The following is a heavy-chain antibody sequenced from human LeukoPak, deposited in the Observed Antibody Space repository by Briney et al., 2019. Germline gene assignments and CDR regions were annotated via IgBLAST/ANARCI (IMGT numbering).Heavy chain of an antibody. D-gene: IGHD5-18*01. CDR3: HVNGGDTAMVTFDY. V-gene: IGHV3-30*03. CDR2: ISYDGSNK. CDR1: GFTFSSYG. J-gene: IGHJ4*02. Sequence: GGSLRLSCAASGFTFSSYGMHWVRQAPGKGLEWVAVISYDGSNKYYEDSVKGRFTISRDNSKNTLYLQMNSLRAEDTAVYYCHVNGGDTAMVTFDYWGQGTLVTVSS.